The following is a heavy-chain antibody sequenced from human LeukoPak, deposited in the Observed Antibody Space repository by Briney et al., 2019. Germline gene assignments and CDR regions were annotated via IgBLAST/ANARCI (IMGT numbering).Heavy chain of an antibody. CDR3: AREYDYVWIF. Sequence: SETLSLTCAVSGYSISSGFYWGWIRQPPGKGLEYIGSIHHSGATYYNPSLKSRLTISVDTSKNQFSLKLSSVTAADKAMYYCAREYDYVWIFWGQGTLVTVSS. V-gene: IGHV4-38-2*01. CDR1: GYSISSGFY. CDR2: IHHSGAT. D-gene: IGHD3-16*01. J-gene: IGHJ4*02.